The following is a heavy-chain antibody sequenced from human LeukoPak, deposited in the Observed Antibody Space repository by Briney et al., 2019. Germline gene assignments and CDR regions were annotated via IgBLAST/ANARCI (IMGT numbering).Heavy chain of an antibody. CDR2: IIPIFGTA. D-gene: IGHD3-3*01. CDR1: GGTFSSYA. J-gene: IGHJ4*02. CDR3: ASSHQAPYDFWSGCFDY. V-gene: IGHV1-69*05. Sequence: ASVKVSCKASGGTFSSYAISWVRQAPGQGLEWMGGIIPIFGTANYAQKFQGRVTITTDESTSTAYMELSSLRSEDTAVYHCASSHQAPYDFWSGCFDYWGQGTLVTVSS.